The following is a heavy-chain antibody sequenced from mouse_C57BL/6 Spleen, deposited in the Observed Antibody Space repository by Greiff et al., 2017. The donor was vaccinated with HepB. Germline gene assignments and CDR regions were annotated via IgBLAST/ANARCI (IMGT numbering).Heavy chain of an antibody. V-gene: IGHV1-72*01. CDR3: ARGGYGYDPNWYFDV. CDR1: GYTFTSYW. J-gene: IGHJ1*03. Sequence: QVHVKQPGAELVKPGASVKLSCKASGYTFTSYWMHWVKQRPGRGLEWIGRIDPNSGGTKYNEKFKSKATLTVDKPSSTAYMQLSSLTSEDSAVYYCARGGYGYDPNWYFDVWGTGTTVTVSS. CDR2: IDPNSGGT. D-gene: IGHD2-2*01.